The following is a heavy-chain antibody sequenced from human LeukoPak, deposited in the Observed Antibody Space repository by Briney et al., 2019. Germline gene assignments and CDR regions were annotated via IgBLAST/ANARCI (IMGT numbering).Heavy chain of an antibody. V-gene: IGHV4-38-2*01. CDR2: IYHSGST. CDR1: GYSISSAYN. D-gene: IGHD2-15*01. CDR3: ARRPYCSGGSCYSAYYFDY. Sequence: SETLSLTCAVSGYSISSAYNCDWIRQAPGKGLEWIGSIYHSGSTYYNPSLKSRVTISVDTSKNQFSLKLYFVTAADTAVYYCARRPYCSGGSCYSAYYFDYWGQGTLVTVSS. J-gene: IGHJ4*02.